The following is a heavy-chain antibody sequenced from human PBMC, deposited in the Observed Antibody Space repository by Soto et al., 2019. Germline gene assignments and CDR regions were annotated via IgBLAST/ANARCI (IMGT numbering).Heavy chain of an antibody. V-gene: IGHV1-69*01. CDR3: ARGRGMGAKSYYYYYGMDV. CDR1: GGTFSSYA. D-gene: IGHD1-26*01. CDR2: IIPIFGTA. Sequence: QVQLVQSGAEVKKPGSSVKVSCKASGGTFSSYAISWVRQAPGQWLEWMGGIIPIFGTANYAQKFQGRVTITADESTSTAYMELSSLRSEDTAVYYCARGRGMGAKSYYYYYGMDVWGQGTTVTVSS. J-gene: IGHJ6*02.